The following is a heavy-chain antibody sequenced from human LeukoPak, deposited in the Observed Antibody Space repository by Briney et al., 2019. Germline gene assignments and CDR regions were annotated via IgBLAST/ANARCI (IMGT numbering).Heavy chain of an antibody. CDR2: IYYSGST. D-gene: IGHD5-18*01. CDR3: ARGVDSARSWFDP. Sequence: SETLSLTCTVSGXSISSGGYYWSWIRQLPGKGLEWIGYIYYSGSTYYNPSLKSRVTTSVDTSKNQSSLKLSSVTAADTAVYYCARGVDSARSWFDPWGQGTLVTVSS. CDR1: GXSISSGGYY. V-gene: IGHV4-31*03. J-gene: IGHJ5*02.